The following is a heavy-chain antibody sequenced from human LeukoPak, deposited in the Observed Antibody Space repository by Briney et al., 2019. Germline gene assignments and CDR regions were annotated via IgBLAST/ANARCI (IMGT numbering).Heavy chain of an antibody. CDR2: ISYDGSNK. V-gene: IGHV3-30*04. Sequence: GGSLRLFCAASGFTFSSYAMHWVRQAPGKGLEWVAVISYDGSNKYYADSVKGRFTISRDNSKNTLYLQMNSLRAEDTAVYYCARDPDYYGSGSYGDAFDIWGQGTMVTVSS. CDR1: GFTFSSYA. D-gene: IGHD3-10*01. J-gene: IGHJ3*02. CDR3: ARDPDYYGSGSYGDAFDI.